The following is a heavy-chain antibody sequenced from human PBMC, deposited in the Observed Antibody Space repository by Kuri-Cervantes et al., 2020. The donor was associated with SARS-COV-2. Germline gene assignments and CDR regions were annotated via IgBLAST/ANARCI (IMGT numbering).Heavy chain of an antibody. J-gene: IGHJ4*02. CDR3: AKDRKQIAAAGLDY. D-gene: IGHD6-13*01. CDR1: GFIFSGYG. V-gene: IGHV3-30*02. Sequence: LSLTCAASGFIFSGYGMHWVRQAPGKGLEWVAFVRSDGSNKHYTDSVKGRFTISRDNSKNTLYLQMNSLRPEDTAVYYCAKDRKQIAAAGLDYWGQGTLVTVSS. CDR2: VRSDGSNK.